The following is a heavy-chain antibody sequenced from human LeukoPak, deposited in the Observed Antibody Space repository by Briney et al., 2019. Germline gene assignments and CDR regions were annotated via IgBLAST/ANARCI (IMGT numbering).Heavy chain of an antibody. CDR2: ISSGSGTI. J-gene: IGHJ1*01. CDR3: ARGSDLKYFQY. V-gene: IGHV3-48*01. Sequence: GGSLRLSCAASGFTFSSYSMNWVRQAPGKGLEWISYISSGSGTIYYADSVKGRFTISRDNAKNSLYLQMNSLRAEDMAVYYCARGSDLKYFQYWGQGTLVTVSS. CDR1: GFTFSSYS.